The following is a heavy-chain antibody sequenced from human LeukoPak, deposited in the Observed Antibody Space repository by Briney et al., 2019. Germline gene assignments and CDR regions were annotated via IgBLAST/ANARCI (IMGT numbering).Heavy chain of an antibody. D-gene: IGHD6-13*01. CDR3: AKGLESSIRYTLIDY. CDR1: GFTFSNFD. CDR2: ISSSGGST. Sequence: GGSLRLSCAASGFTFSNFDMRWVRQAPGKGLEWVSGISSSGGSTYYADFVKGRFTVSRDNSKNTLYLQMSSLRAEDTAVYYCAKGLESSIRYTLIDYWGQGTLVTVSS. V-gene: IGHV3-23*01. J-gene: IGHJ4*02.